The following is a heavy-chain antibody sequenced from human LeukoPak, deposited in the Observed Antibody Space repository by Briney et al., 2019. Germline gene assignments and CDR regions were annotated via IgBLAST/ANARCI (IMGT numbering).Heavy chain of an antibody. CDR2: INPNSGGT. CDR1: GYTFIGYY. V-gene: IGHV1-2*02. CDR3: ARCHTPRNTEMASDL. D-gene: IGHD5-24*01. Sequence: ASVKVSCKASGYTFIGYYMHWVRQAPGQGLEWMGWINPNSGGTNYAQKFQGRVTMTRDTSISTAYMELSRLRSDDTAVYYCARCHTPRNTEMASDLWGQGTLVSVSS. J-gene: IGHJ5*02.